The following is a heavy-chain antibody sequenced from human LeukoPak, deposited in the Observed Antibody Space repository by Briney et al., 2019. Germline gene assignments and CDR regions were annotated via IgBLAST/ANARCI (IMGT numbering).Heavy chain of an antibody. CDR3: AKADLDY. Sequence: QPGGSLRLSCAASGFTFSTYWMSSVRQAPGKGLEWVATIKQGGSDKFYVDSVKGRFTISTDNAENSLYLQMNSLRAEDTAVYYCAKADLDYWGQGTLVTVSS. V-gene: IGHV3-7*01. CDR2: IKQGGSDK. J-gene: IGHJ4*02. CDR1: GFTFSTYW.